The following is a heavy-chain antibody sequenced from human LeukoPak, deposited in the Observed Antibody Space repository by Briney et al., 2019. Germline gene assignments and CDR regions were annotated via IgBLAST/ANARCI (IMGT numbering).Heavy chain of an antibody. V-gene: IGHV4-4*07. J-gene: IGHJ4*02. D-gene: IGHD2-2*01. CDR1: GGSISSYY. Sequence: RTSETPSLTCTVSGGSISSYYWSWIRQPAGKGLEWIGLIFSSGRTTYNPSLKSRVTMSVEMSKNQFSLKLTSVTAADTALYYCVRMGLGSCSSTSCYGLDQWGQGTLVTVSS. CDR3: VRMGLGSCSSTSCYGLDQ. CDR2: IFSSGRT.